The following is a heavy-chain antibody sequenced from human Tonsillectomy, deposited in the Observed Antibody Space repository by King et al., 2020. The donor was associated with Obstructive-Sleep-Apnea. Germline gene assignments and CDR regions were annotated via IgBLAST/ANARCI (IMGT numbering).Heavy chain of an antibody. CDR2: ISSSSSYI. J-gene: IGHJ6*02. CDR3: AGPWEKRYYYYYYGMDV. CDR1: GFTFSSYS. Sequence: VQLVESGGGLVKPGGSLRLSCAASGFTFSSYSMNWVRQAPGKGLEWVSSISSSSSYIYYADSVKGRFTISRDNAKNSLYLQMNSLRAEDTAEYYCAGPWEKRYYYYYYGMDVWGQGTTVTVSS. D-gene: IGHD1-26*01. V-gene: IGHV3-21*01.